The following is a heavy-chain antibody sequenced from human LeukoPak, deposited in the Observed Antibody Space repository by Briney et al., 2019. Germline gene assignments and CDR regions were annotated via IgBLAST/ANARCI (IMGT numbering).Heavy chain of an antibody. CDR1: GFSFSDYS. J-gene: IGHJ4*02. CDR2: ISGSGGST. CDR3: AYVGSSGWRGY. D-gene: IGHD6-19*01. V-gene: IGHV3-23*01. Sequence: GGSLRLSCAASGFSFSDYSIDWVRQAPGKGLEWVSAISGSGGSTYYADSVKGRFTISRDNSKNTLYLQMNSLRAEDTAVYYCAYVGSSGWRGYWGQGTLVTVSS.